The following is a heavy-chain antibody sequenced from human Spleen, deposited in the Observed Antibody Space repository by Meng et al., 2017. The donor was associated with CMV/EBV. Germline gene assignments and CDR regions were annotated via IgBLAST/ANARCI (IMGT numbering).Heavy chain of an antibody. D-gene: IGHD2-2*01. J-gene: IGHJ5*02. Sequence: GESLKISCAASGFTFSNYAMSWVRQVSGKGLEWVSLIYSGGISTDYADSVKGRCTISRDDSKNTLYLQMNSLRAEDTAVYYCAKDPVASIVVVPAALSDPWGQGTLVTVSS. CDR3: AKDPVASIVVVPAALSDP. CDR1: GFTFSNYA. V-gene: IGHV3-23*03. CDR2: IYSGGIST.